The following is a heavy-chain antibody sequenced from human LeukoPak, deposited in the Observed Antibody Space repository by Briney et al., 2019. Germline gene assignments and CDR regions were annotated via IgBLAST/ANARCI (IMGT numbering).Heavy chain of an antibody. CDR1: GYTFTSYY. Sequence: ASVKVSCKASGYTFTSYYMHWVRQAPGQGLEWMGWINPNSGGTNYAQKFQGRVTMTRDTSISTAYMELSRLRSDDTAVYYCARGAGYGPPFDYWGQGTLVTVSS. V-gene: IGHV1-2*02. J-gene: IGHJ4*02. CDR3: ARGAGYGPPFDY. D-gene: IGHD5-18*01. CDR2: INPNSGGT.